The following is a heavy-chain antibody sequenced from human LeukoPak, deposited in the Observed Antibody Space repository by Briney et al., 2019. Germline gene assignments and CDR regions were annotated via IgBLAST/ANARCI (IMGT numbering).Heavy chain of an antibody. CDR1: GITLSGHA. V-gene: IGHV3-30-3*01. J-gene: IGHJ5*02. CDR2: ISNDGTKI. CDR3: ARALVATAVNNWFDP. Sequence: GGSLRLSCAASGITLSGHAMHWVRQPPGEGLEWVSVISNDGTKIFYADSVTGRFTISRDTSKNTLYLQMTSLRPEDTAIYYCARALVATAVNNWFDPWGQGTLVTVSS. D-gene: IGHD6-13*01.